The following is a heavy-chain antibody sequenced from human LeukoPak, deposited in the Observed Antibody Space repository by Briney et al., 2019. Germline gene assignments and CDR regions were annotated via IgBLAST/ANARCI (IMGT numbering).Heavy chain of an antibody. CDR2: IYTSGST. CDR1: GGSISSYY. J-gene: IGHJ6*03. V-gene: IGHV4-4*07. D-gene: IGHD3-10*01. Sequence: PSETLSLTCTVSGGSISSYYWSWIRQPAGKGLEWIGRIYTSGSTNYNPSLKSRVTMSVDTSKNQFSLKLSSVTAADTAVYYCARYHYGSGSLYYYYYYMDVWGKGTTVTISS. CDR3: ARYHYGSGSLYYYYYYMDV.